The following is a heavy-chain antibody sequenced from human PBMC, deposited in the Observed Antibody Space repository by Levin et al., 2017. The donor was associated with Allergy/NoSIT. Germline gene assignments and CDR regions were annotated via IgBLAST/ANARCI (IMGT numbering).Heavy chain of an antibody. V-gene: IGHV4-59*08. J-gene: IGHJ3*02. CDR1: GGSITNYY. Sequence: SETLSLTCTVSGGSITNYYWSWIRQPPGKGLEWIAYIYYSGGTNYNPSLKSRVTISVDTSKNQFSLKLISVTAADTAVYYCAGQPPATSAFDIWGQGTMVTVST. D-gene: IGHD2-15*01. CDR2: IYYSGGT. CDR3: AGQPPATSAFDI.